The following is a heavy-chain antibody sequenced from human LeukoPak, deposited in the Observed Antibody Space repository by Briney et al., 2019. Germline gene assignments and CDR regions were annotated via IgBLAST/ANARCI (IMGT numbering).Heavy chain of an antibody. D-gene: IGHD3-22*01. CDR1: GGSISSYY. J-gene: IGHJ4*02. CDR3: VTGGGWLPDY. V-gene: IGHV4-59*01. CDR2: IYNSVTT. Sequence: SETLSLTCTVSGGSISSYYCNWFQQPPGKGLEWIGYIYNSVTTNYNPSLKSRVTISVDMSKNQFSLRLSSVTATDTAVYYCVTGGGWLPDYWGQGTLVTVSS.